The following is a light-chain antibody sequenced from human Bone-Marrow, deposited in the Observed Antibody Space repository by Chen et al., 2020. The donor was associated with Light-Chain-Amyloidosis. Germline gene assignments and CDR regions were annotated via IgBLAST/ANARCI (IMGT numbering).Light chain of an antibody. V-gene: IGLV3-21*02. J-gene: IGLJ3*02. CDR1: NIGSTS. Sequence: SYVLTQPSSVSVAPGQTATIACGGNNIGSTSVHWYQQTPGQAPLLVVYEDSDRPSGIPERLSGSNSGNTATLTINRVEAGDEADYYCQVWDRSSDRPVFGGGTKLTVL. CDR2: EDS. CDR3: QVWDRSSDRPV.